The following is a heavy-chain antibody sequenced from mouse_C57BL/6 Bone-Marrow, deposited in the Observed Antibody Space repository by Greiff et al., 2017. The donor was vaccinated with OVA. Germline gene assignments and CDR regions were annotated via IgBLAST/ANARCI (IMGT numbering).Heavy chain of an antibody. V-gene: IGHV1-54*01. Sequence: QVQLQQSGAELVRPGTSVKVSCKASGYAFTNYLIKWVKQRPGQGLEWIGVINPGSGGTNYNEKFKGKATLTADKTSSTAYMQLSSRTSEDSAVYYWARGGCYDGYTSWFAYWGQGTLVTVSA. CDR2: INPGSGGT. D-gene: IGHD2-3*01. CDR3: ARGGCYDGYTSWFAY. CDR1: GYAFTNYL. J-gene: IGHJ3*01.